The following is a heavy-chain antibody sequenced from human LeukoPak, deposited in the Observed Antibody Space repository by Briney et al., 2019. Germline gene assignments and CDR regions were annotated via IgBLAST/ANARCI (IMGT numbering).Heavy chain of an antibody. CDR3: ARAARITIFGVVIITLDY. CDR1: GCTFTGYY. CDR2: MNPNSGST. V-gene: IGHV1-2*02. J-gene: IGHJ4*02. D-gene: IGHD3-3*01. Sequence: ASVKVSCXASGCTFTGYYMHWVRQAPGQGLVWMGWMNPNSGSTNYAQKFQGRVTMTRDTSISTAYMELSRLRSDDTAVYYCARAARITIFGVVIITLDYWGQGTLVTVSS.